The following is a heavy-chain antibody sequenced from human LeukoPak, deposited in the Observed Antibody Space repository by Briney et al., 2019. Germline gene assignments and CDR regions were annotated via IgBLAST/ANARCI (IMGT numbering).Heavy chain of an antibody. CDR1: GYSLTEVS. D-gene: IGHD4-17*01. CDR2: FAPGDGET. V-gene: IGHV1-24*01. Sequence: ASVNVSCKISGYSLTEVSMHWVRQAPGKGLEWMGGFAPGDGETIYAQNFQGRLIVTEDTSTDTAYMELSSLRSDDTAVYYCATEIVGYGDVNYFDSWGQGTLVTVSS. J-gene: IGHJ4*02. CDR3: ATEIVGYGDVNYFDS.